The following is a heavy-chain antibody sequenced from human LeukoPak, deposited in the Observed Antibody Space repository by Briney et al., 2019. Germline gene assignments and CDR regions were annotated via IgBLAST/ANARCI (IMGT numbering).Heavy chain of an antibody. D-gene: IGHD6-13*01. J-gene: IGHJ4*02. V-gene: IGHV3-33*01. CDR2: IWYDGSDE. CDR3: ARDWAGMTAPGPFDY. CDR1: GFTFSEFA. Sequence: PGGSLRLSCVTSGFTFSEFAMHWVRQVPGKGLEWVAAIWYDGSDEYYADSVKGRFTISRDNSKNTLYLQMNSLRAEDTAVYYCARDWAGMTAPGPFDYWGQGTLVTVSS.